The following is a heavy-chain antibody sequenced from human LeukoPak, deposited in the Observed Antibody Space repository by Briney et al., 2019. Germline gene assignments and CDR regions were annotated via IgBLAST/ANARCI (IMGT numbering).Heavy chain of an antibody. CDR1: GYTFTSYA. Sequence: SVNVSCKASGYTFTSYAMNWVRQAPGQGLEGMGWINTNTGNPTYAKGFTGRFVFSLDTSVSTSYLQISSLKAEDTAVYYCARVEGRGYRYGSTYWGQRTLVT. J-gene: IGHJ4*02. V-gene: IGHV7-4-1*02. CDR2: INTNTGNP. D-gene: IGHD5-18*01. CDR3: ARVEGRGYRYGSTY.